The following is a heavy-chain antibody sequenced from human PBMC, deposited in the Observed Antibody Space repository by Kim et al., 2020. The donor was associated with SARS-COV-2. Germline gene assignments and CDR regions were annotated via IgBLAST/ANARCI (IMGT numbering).Heavy chain of an antibody. CDR2: ISSSSSYT. J-gene: IGHJ4*02. CDR1: GFTFSDYY. D-gene: IGHD2-15*01. CDR3: ARDLNLRIGYCSGGNCSLDY. V-gene: IGHV3-11*05. Sequence: GGSLRLSCAASGFTFSDYYMSWIRQAPGKGLEWVSYISSSSSYTNYADSVKGRFTISRDNAKNSLYLQMNSLRAEDTAVYYCARDLNLRIGYCSGGNCSLDYWGQATLVTVSS.